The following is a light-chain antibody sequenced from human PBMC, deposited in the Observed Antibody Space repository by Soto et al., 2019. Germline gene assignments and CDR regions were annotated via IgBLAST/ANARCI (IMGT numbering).Light chain of an antibody. Sequence: DIQLPQSPASLPASVGDSGTINFRASQGISSYLAWYQKKKGKAPKLLIYAASSLQSGVPSRFSGSGSGTDCNLNISSLQSEDFATYHCQQSYSTPLSLGGGTKVDIK. CDR2: AAS. CDR1: QGISSY. J-gene: IGKJ4*01. CDR3: QQSYSTPLS. V-gene: IGKV1-39*01.